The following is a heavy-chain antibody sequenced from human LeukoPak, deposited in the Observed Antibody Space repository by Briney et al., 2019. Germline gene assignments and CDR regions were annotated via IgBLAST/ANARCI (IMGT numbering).Heavy chain of an antibody. V-gene: IGHV4-34*01. CDR2: IIHSGGT. CDR3: ARGLGGSYYFDH. Sequence: SETLSLTCAAYGGSFSGYYWSWIRQPLGKGLDWIGEIIHSGGTNYNPSLKSRVTISVDTSKNQFSLNLNSINAADTAVYYCARGLGGSYYFDHWGQGTLVTVSS. CDR1: GGSFSGYY. D-gene: IGHD1-26*01. J-gene: IGHJ4*02.